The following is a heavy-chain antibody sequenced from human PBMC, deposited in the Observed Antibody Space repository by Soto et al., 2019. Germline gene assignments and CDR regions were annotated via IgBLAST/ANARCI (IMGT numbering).Heavy chain of an antibody. Sequence: GASVKVSCKASGYTFTSYYTHWVRQAPGQGLEWMGMINPNGGSTSYAQKFQGRVTMTRDTSTSTVYMELSSLRSEDTAVYYCARGIAYYYYGMDVWGQGTTVTVSS. J-gene: IGHJ6*02. CDR3: ARGIAYYYYGMDV. V-gene: IGHV1-46*01. CDR2: INPNGGST. CDR1: GYTFTSYY. D-gene: IGHD2-15*01.